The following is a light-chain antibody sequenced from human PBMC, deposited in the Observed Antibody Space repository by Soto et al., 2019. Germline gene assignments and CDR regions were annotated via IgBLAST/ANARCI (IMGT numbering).Light chain of an antibody. CDR2: EIS. J-gene: IGLJ3*02. Sequence: QSALTQPASVSRTPGQSITISCTRTSNDVGGYHYVSWYQQYPGKAPNLIIYEISHRPSGVSNRFSGSKSGNTASLTISGLQAEDEADYYCSSYTYSGTVVVFGGGTKLTVL. CDR1: SNDVGGYHY. V-gene: IGLV2-14*01. CDR3: SSYTYSGTVVV.